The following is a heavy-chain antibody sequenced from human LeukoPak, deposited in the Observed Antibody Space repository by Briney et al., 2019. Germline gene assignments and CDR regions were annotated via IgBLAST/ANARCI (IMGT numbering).Heavy chain of an antibody. Sequence: PGGSLRLSCTASGFIFSRYWMSWVRQAPGKGLEWVAKIKQDGSERYYVHSVEGRFTISRDNAKNSLYLQMNSLRADDTAVYYCAKGGVATTTVDYWGRGTLVTVSS. CDR1: GFIFSRYW. CDR3: AKGGVATTTVDY. D-gene: IGHD5-12*01. V-gene: IGHV3-7*01. J-gene: IGHJ4*02. CDR2: IKQDGSER.